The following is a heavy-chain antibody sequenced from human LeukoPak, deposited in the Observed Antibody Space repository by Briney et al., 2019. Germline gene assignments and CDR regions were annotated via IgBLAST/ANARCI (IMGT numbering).Heavy chain of an antibody. CDR3: ARDRLGPSFSVSHFDL. D-gene: IGHD3-3*02. CDR2: INYNGAIT. Sequence: GGALRLSCATSGFTFVDYGLSWVRRAPGKGLEWLCAINYNGAITDYADCVKRRFNISRDNAKNSLYLRMDSLRAEDTALYCARDRLGPSFSVSHFDLWGQGTLVTVSS. CDR1: GFTFVDYG. V-gene: IGHV3-20*01. J-gene: IGHJ4*02.